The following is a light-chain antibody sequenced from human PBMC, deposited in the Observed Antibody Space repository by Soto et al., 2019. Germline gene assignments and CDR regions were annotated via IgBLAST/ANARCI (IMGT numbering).Light chain of an antibody. Sequence: DIQMTQLPSTLSASVGDRVTITCRASQNIGSWLAWYQQKPGKAPKVLIYDVSNLETGVPSRFSGSGSGTEFTLTISSLQPDDFATYYCQQYNTYWTFGQGTKVDI. J-gene: IGKJ1*01. CDR1: QNIGSW. CDR3: QQYNTYWT. CDR2: DVS. V-gene: IGKV1-5*01.